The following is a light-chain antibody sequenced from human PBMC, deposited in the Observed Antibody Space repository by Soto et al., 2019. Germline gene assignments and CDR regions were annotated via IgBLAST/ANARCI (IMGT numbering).Light chain of an antibody. CDR3: QQFSSYPLT. J-gene: IGKJ4*01. V-gene: IGKV3-20*01. CDR2: DAS. CDR1: QTIRNNY. Sequence: EIVLTQSPGTLSLSPGERATLSCRASQTIRNNYLAWYQQKPGQAPRLLIYDASSRATGIPDRFRGGGSGTDFTLTIGRLEPEDFAVYYCQQFSSYPLTFGGGIKVDI.